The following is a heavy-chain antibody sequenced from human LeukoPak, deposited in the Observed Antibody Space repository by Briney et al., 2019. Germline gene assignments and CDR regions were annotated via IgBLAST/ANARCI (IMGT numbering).Heavy chain of an antibody. CDR1: GGSFSGYY. CDR3: ARGPGTTGLNWFDP. D-gene: IGHD1-7*01. V-gene: IGHV4-34*01. J-gene: IGHJ5*02. CDR2: INHSGST. Sequence: SETLSLTCAVYGGSFSGYYWSWIRQPPGKGLEWIGEINHSGSTNYNPSLKSRVTISVDTSKNQFSLKLSSVTAADTAVYYCARGPGTTGLNWFDPWGQGTLVTVSS.